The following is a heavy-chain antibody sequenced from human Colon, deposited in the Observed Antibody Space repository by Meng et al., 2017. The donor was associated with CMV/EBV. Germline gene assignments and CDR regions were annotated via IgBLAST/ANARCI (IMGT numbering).Heavy chain of an antibody. CDR3: ARGKQAGFDL. V-gene: IGHV1-69*12. CDR2: IIPMCGSP. J-gene: IGHJ5*02. CDR1: GGTFDTST. D-gene: IGHD6-13*01. Sequence: VKVLAFGAEGRMPVPWVMCPCTASGGTFDTSTFNWVRQAPGQGLEWMGGIIPMCGSPSYSQKFRGRVTITADELEVNSLRSEDTAVYYCARGKQAGFDLWGQGTLVTVSS.